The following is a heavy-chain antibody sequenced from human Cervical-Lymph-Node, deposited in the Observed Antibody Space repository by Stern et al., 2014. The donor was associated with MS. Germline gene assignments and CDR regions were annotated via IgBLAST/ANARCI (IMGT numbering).Heavy chain of an antibody. CDR1: GFTGSRDY. Sequence: EVQLVQSGGGVIQPGGSLRLSCTASGFTGSRDYMTWVRQAPGKGLEWVSLLTNVGSTCYTDSVKGRFTISRDDSKNTVYLHMTSLRAEDTAMYYCARDTSSPERSDWWGQGTLVTVSS. CDR3: ARDTSSPERSDW. CDR2: LTNVGST. J-gene: IGHJ4*02. V-gene: IGHV3-53*01. D-gene: IGHD1-1*01.